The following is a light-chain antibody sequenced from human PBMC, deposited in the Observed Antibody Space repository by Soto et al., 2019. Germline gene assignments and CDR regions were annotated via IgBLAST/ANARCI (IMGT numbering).Light chain of an antibody. V-gene: IGLV2-8*01. Sequence: QSALTQPPSASGSPGQSVTISCTGTSGDVGGYNYVSWYQQHPGKAPKLMIYEVSKRPSGVPDRFSGSKSGKTASLTVTGLQGEVEADYYCCSCTPSSTYHVGTGTKLTVL. CDR2: EVS. CDR3: CSCTPSSTYH. J-gene: IGLJ1*01. CDR1: SGDVGGYNY.